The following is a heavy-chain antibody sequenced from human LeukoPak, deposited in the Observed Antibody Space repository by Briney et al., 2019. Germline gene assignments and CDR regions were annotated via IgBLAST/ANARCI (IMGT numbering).Heavy chain of an antibody. CDR1: GFTFSDYY. Sequence: PGGSLRLSCAASGFTFSDYYMSWIRQAPGKGLEWVSYISSSGTTIYYADSVKGRFTISRDNAKNSLYLQMNSLRAEDTAVYYCARPLRWLQALDYWGQGTLVTVSS. CDR3: ARPLRWLQALDY. D-gene: IGHD5-24*01. J-gene: IGHJ4*02. CDR2: ISSSGTTI. V-gene: IGHV3-11*01.